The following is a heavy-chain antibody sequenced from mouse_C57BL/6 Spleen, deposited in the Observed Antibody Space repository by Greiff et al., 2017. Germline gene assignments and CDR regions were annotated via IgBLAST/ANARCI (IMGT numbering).Heavy chain of an antibody. D-gene: IGHD2-3*01. CDR2: IYPGDGDT. V-gene: IGHV1-80*01. CDR3: ARFYDGYYDYAMDY. CDR1: GYAFSSYW. J-gene: IGHJ4*01. Sequence: VQLQQSGAELVKPGASVKISCKASGYAFSSYWMNWVKQRPGKGLEWIGQIYPGDGDTNYNGKFKGKATLTADKSSSTAYMQLSSLTSEDSAVYFCARFYDGYYDYAMDYWGQGTSVTVSS.